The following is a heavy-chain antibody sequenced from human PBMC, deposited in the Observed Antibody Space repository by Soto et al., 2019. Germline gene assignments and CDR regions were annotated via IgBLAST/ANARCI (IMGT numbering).Heavy chain of an antibody. Sequence: QVQLVQSGAEVKKPGSSVKVSCKASGDTFSSHLISWVRQAPGQGLEWMGGILPIFDTPKYAQRFQARVTFTADESSSTASMELRSLTSEDTAVYYCATDHCSGGACYEDHFHYWGQGTLVTVSS. CDR3: ATDHCSGGACYEDHFHY. J-gene: IGHJ4*02. V-gene: IGHV1-69*01. CDR1: GDTFSSHL. D-gene: IGHD2-15*01. CDR2: ILPIFDTP.